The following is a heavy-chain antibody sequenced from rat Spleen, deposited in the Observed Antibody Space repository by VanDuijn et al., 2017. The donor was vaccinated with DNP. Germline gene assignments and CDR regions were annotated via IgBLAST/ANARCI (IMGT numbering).Heavy chain of an antibody. CDR3: AREYPWAHYFDY. J-gene: IGHJ2*01. CDR2: IGTGGGNT. D-gene: IGHD1-4*01. Sequence: EVQLVESGGGLVQPGRSLKLSCAASGFTFSNYGMAWVRQAPTKGLEWVASIGTGGGNTYYRDSVKGRFTISRDNAKNTLYLQMDSLRSEDTATYYCAREYPWAHYFDYWGQGVMVTVSS. CDR1: GFTFSNYG. V-gene: IGHV5S13*01.